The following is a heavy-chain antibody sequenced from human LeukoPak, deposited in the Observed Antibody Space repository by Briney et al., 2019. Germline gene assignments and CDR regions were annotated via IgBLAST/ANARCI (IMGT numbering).Heavy chain of an antibody. CDR1: GYTFTSYG. J-gene: IGHJ4*02. CDR2: ISAYNGNT. CDR3: ARGSRWFGELPFDY. Sequence: GASVKVSCKASGYTFTSYGISWVRQGPGQGLEWMGWISAYNGNTNYAQKLQGRVTMTTDTSTSTAYMELRSLRSDDTAVYYCARGSRWFGELPFDYWGQGTLVTVSS. D-gene: IGHD3-10*01. V-gene: IGHV1-18*04.